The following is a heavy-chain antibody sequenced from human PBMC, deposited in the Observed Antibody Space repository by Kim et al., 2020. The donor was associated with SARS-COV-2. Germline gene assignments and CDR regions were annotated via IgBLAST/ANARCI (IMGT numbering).Heavy chain of an antibody. V-gene: IGHV1-2*02. J-gene: IGHJ4*02. CDR3: ARAFGSSSWLYYFDY. Sequence: QKFQGRVTMTRDTSISTAYMELSRLRSDDTAVYYCARAFGSSSWLYYFDYWGQGTLVTVSS. D-gene: IGHD6-13*01.